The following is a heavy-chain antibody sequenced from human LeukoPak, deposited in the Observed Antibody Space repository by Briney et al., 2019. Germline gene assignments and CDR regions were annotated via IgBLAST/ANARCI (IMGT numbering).Heavy chain of an antibody. CDR2: INTNTGNP. V-gene: IGHV7-4-1*02. CDR1: GYTFSSYA. J-gene: IGHJ4*02. Sequence: ASVKVSCKASGYTFSSYAMNWARQAPGQGLEWMGWINTNTGNPTYAQGFTGRFVFSLVTSVSTAYLQISSLQAEDTAVYYCARSNNDGDYLGVGFDYWGQGTLVTVSS. D-gene: IGHD4-17*01. CDR3: ARSNNDGDYLGVGFDY.